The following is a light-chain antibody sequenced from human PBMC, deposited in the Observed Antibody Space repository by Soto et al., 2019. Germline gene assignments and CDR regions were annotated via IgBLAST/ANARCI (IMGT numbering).Light chain of an antibody. V-gene: IGKV3-15*01. J-gene: IGKJ4*01. Sequence: EIVMTQSPATLSVSPGERATLSCRASQSITGNLTWYQQKPGQAPRLLIYDASTRATGIPARFSGSGSGTEFTLTISSQQSEDFAVYYCQQYNKWPLTFGGGTKVDIK. CDR3: QQYNKWPLT. CDR2: DAS. CDR1: QSITGN.